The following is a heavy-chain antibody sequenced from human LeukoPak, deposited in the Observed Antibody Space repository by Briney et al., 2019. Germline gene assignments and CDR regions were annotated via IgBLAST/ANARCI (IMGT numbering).Heavy chain of an antibody. D-gene: IGHD3-16*02. J-gene: IGHJ4*02. Sequence: PSETLSLTCTVYGGSFSGYYWSWIRQPPGKGLEWIGEITHTGSTNYNPSLKSRVTISVDTSKNQFSLKLSSVTAADTAVYYCARYDVWGSYRAFDYWGQGTLVTVSS. V-gene: IGHV4-34*01. CDR3: ARYDVWGSYRAFDY. CDR1: GGSFSGYY. CDR2: ITHTGST.